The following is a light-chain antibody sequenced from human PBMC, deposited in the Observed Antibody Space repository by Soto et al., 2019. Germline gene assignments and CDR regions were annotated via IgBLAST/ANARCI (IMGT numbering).Light chain of an antibody. Sequence: DIQMTQSPSSLSASVGDRLTITCRASQSIRTYLNWYQQKPGKAPTLLIYAASILQSGVPSRFSGSVSGTDFTLTISSLQPEDFATYHCQQSYSAPQTCGQGTKVEIK. CDR1: QSIRTY. CDR2: AAS. V-gene: IGKV1-39*01. CDR3: QQSYSAPQT. J-gene: IGKJ1*01.